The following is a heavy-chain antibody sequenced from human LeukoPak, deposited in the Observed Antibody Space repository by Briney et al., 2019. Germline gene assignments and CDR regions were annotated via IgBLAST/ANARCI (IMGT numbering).Heavy chain of an antibody. V-gene: IGHV1-46*01. CDR3: ATWLAGEYYYDSSGYITPGAFDI. D-gene: IGHD3-22*01. CDR2: INPTGGST. CDR1: GYTFPSYF. Sequence: ASVKVSCKASGYTFPSYFMHWVRQAPGQGLEWMGIINPTGGSTTYAQKFQGRVTMTRDTSTSTVYMELSSLRSEDTAVYYCATWLAGEYYYDSSGYITPGAFDIWGQGTMVTVSS. J-gene: IGHJ3*02.